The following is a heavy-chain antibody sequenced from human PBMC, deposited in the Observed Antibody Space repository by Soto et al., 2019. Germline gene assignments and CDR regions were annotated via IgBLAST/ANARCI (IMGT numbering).Heavy chain of an antibody. CDR1: GGSFSGYY. V-gene: IGHV4-34*01. CDR3: ARARRKHIVVVPAAPLDV. D-gene: IGHD2-2*01. CDR2: INHSGST. J-gene: IGHJ6*04. Sequence: SETLSLPCAVYGGSFSGYYWSWIRQPPGKGLEWIGEINHSGSTNYNTCLKSRVTISVDTSKNQFSLKLSSVTAADTAVYYCARARRKHIVVVPAAPLDVWGKGTTVTVSS.